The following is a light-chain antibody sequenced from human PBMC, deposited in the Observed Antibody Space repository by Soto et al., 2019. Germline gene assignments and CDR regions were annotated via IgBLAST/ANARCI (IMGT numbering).Light chain of an antibody. CDR2: DAS. V-gene: IGKV3-11*01. CDR3: QQRSNWPYT. J-gene: IGKJ2*01. Sequence: EIVLTQSPATLSLSPGERATLSCRASQSVSSYLAWYQQKPGQAPRLLIYDASNRATGIPAMFSGSGSGTDFTLTISSLEPEDFAFYYCQQRSNWPYTFGQGTKLEIK. CDR1: QSVSSY.